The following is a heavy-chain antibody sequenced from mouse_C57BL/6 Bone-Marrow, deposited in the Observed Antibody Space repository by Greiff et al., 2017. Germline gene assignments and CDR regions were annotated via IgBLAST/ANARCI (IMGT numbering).Heavy chain of an antibody. J-gene: IGHJ4*01. D-gene: IGHD1-1*01. CDR1: GFTFSSYA. V-gene: IGHV5-4*03. CDR3: ASSTVVAPMDY. Sequence: EVKLMESGGGLVKPGGSLKHSCAASGFTFSSYAMSWVRQTPEKRLEWVATISDGGSYTYYPDNVKGRFTISRDTDKNNLYLQMSHLKSEDTAMYYCASSTVVAPMDYWGQGTAVTVSS. CDR2: ISDGGSYT.